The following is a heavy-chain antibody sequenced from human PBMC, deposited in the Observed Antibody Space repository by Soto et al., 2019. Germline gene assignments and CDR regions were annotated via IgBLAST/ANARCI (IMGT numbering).Heavy chain of an antibody. CDR1: GFSFGSYA. D-gene: IGHD3-3*01. CDR3: ARWSDLNY. CDR2: ISGSDGKT. Sequence: DVQLWESGGGLVQPGGSLRLSCAASGFSFGSYALSWVRQAPGKGLEWVLTISGSDGKTFYADSVKGRFSISRDTSQSTLYLQMNSLSAADTAMYYCARWSDLNYWGQGTRVTVSS. V-gene: IGHV3-23*01. J-gene: IGHJ1*01.